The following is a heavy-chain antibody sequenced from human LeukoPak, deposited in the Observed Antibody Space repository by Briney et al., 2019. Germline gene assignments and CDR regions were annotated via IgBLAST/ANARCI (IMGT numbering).Heavy chain of an antibody. Sequence: GGSLRLSCSASGFTFSSYIMHWVRQAPGKGLEYVSAISSNGGSTYYADSVKGRFTISRDNSKNTLYLQMSSLRGEDTAVYYSVKDDSYYYDSTTYVAWGQGTLVTVSS. D-gene: IGHD3-22*01. CDR3: VKDDSYYYDSTTYVA. CDR1: GFTFSSYI. CDR2: ISSNGGST. V-gene: IGHV3-64D*06. J-gene: IGHJ5*02.